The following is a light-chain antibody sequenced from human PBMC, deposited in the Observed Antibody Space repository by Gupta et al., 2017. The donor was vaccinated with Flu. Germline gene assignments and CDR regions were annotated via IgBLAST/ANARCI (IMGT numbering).Light chain of an antibody. CDR3: SSYAGSNNLV. V-gene: IGLV2-8*01. J-gene: IGLJ3*02. CDR1: SSDVGCYND. Sequence: QSALTQPHSASGSPGPPVTISCPGPSSDVGCYNDVSWYQQHPNKSPKLLIYDVIKRPSGVPDRFSGSKSGNTASLTVSALQTDDEADYYCSSYAGSNNLVVGGGTKLTVL. CDR2: DVI.